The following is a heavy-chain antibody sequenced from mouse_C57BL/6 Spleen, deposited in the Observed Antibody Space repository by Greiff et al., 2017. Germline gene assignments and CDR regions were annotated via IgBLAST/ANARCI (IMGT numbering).Heavy chain of an antibody. CDR1: GYTFTSYW. Sequence: QVQLQQPGAELVKPGASVKMSCKASGYTFTSYWITWVKQRPGQGLEWIGDIYPGSGSTNYNEKFKSKATLTVDPSSSTAYMQLSSLTSEDSAVYYCARGGTVVATDDVWGTGTTVTVSS. V-gene: IGHV1-55*01. CDR2: IYPGSGST. J-gene: IGHJ1*03. CDR3: ARGGTVVATDDV. D-gene: IGHD1-1*01.